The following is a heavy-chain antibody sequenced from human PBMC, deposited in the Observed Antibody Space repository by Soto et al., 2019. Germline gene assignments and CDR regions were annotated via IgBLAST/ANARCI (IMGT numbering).Heavy chain of an antibody. Sequence: PGESLKISCKGSGYSFTSYWISWVRQMPGKGLEWMGRIDPSDSYTNYSPSFQGHVTISADKSISTAYLQWSSLKASDTAMYYCARVIRQQLVQGIYYYYCGMDVWGQGTTVTVSS. J-gene: IGHJ6*02. CDR3: ARVIRQQLVQGIYYYYCGMDV. V-gene: IGHV5-10-1*01. CDR2: IDPSDSYT. D-gene: IGHD6-13*01. CDR1: GYSFTSYW.